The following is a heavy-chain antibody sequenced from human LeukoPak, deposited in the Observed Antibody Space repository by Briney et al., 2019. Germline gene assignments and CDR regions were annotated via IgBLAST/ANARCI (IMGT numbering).Heavy chain of an antibody. Sequence: ASVKVSCKASGYAFTSYDIYWVRQATGQGLEWMGWMNPNTGNTDYAQKFQGRVTMTRDTSTSTAYMELSSLRSEDTAVYYCARAPLGPYYDNSGTTFDYWGQGALVTVSS. J-gene: IGHJ4*02. CDR3: ARAPLGPYYDNSGTTFDY. V-gene: IGHV1-8*01. CDR2: MNPNTGNT. CDR1: GYAFTSYD. D-gene: IGHD3-22*01.